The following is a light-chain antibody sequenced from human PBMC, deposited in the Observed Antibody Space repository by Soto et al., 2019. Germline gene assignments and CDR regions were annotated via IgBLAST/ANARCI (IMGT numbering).Light chain of an antibody. CDR3: QPYDNLPSLT. Sequence: DIQMTQSPSSLSASVGDRVTITCQASQDISNYLNWYQQKPGKAPKLLIYDASNLETGVPSRFSGRGSVTDFTFTISSLQPEDIATYYCQPYDNLPSLTFGGGTKVEIK. CDR2: DAS. V-gene: IGKV1-33*01. CDR1: QDISNY. J-gene: IGKJ4*01.